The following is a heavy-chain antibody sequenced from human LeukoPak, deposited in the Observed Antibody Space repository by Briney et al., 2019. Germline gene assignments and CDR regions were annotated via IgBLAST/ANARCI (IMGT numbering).Heavy chain of an antibody. CDR3: ARDRSYDFWSGSHGLDP. J-gene: IGHJ5*02. Sequence: GGSLRLSCAASGFTFSSYWMSWVRQAPGKGLEWVANIKQDGSEKYYVDSVKGRFTISRDNAKNSLYLQMNSLRAEDTAVYYCARDRSYDFWSGSHGLDPWGQGTLVTVSS. D-gene: IGHD3-3*01. V-gene: IGHV3-7*01. CDR2: IKQDGSEK. CDR1: GFTFSSYW.